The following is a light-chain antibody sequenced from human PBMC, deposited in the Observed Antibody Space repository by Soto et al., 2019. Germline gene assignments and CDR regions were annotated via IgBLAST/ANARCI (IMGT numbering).Light chain of an antibody. J-gene: IGLJ2*01. CDR1: SSNIGAGYD. CDR3: QYYDSSLSLVL. CDR2: GNN. Sequence: QSVLTQPPSVSGAPGQRVTISCTGSSSNIGAGYDVHWYQQLPGTAPKLLIYGNNNRPSGVPDRFSGSKSGTSASLAITGHQAEHEADYYCQYYDSSLSLVLFGGGTKLTVL. V-gene: IGLV1-40*01.